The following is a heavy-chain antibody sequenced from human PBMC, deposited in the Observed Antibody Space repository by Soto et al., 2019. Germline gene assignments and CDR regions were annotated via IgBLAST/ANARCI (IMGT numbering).Heavy chain of an antibody. CDR1: GFTFSSYW. CDR2: IKGDGIST. D-gene: IGHD3-10*01. CDR3: ARGAMGNYYNDY. Sequence: EVQLVESGGGLVQSGGSLRLSCAASGFTFSSYWMHWVRQAPGKGLVWVSRIKGDGISTNYADSVKGRFTISRDNAKDTEFLQMNGLIADDTAVYYCARGAMGNYYNDYWGQGTLVTVSS. V-gene: IGHV3-74*01. J-gene: IGHJ4*02.